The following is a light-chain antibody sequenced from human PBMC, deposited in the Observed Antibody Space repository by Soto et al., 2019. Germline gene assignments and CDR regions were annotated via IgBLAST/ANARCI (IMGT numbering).Light chain of an antibody. CDR2: KAS. J-gene: IGKJ1*01. CDR3: QQYNTYST. V-gene: IGKV1-5*03. CDR1: QRISSW. Sequence: DIQMTQSPSTLSASVGDRVTITCRASQRISSWLAWYQQKQGKAPKLLIYKASSLESGVPSRFSGSGSGTEFTLTISSLQPDDFATYYCQQYNTYSTFGQGTKVEIK.